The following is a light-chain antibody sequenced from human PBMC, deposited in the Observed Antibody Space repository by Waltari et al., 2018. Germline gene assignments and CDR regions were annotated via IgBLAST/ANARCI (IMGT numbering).Light chain of an antibody. J-gene: IGLJ2*01. CDR3: CSYAGTNTWV. CDR1: SSDVGDYNL. V-gene: IGLV2-23*02. CDR2: EVS. Sequence: QSALTQPASVSASPGQSITLSCHGTSSDVGDYNLVSWYQQHPAKAPKLLIFEVSKRPTGVSNRFSASKSGNTASMTISGLQAEDEATYHCCSYAGTNTWVFGGGTKVTVL.